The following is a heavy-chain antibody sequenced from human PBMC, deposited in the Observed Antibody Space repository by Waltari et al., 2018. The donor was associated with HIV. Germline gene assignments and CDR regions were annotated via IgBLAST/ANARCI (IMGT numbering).Heavy chain of an antibody. J-gene: IGHJ6*02. CDR3: ARRRRAVAGHYYGMDV. CDR1: GGSFSDYY. V-gene: IGHV4-34*01. CDR2: IDHSGTT. Sequence: QVQLQQWGAGLLKPSETLSLTCAVYGGSFSDYYWNWIRQAPSKGLEWIGEIDHSGTTNYNPSRRSRVAVSVDTSKNQFSLKLTSVTAADTAVYYCARRRRAVAGHYYGMDVWGRGTTVTVSS. D-gene: IGHD6-19*01.